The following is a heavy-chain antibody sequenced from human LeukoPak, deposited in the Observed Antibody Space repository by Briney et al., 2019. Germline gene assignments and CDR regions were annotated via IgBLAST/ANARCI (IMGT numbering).Heavy chain of an antibody. Sequence: SETLSLTCTVSGGSISSYYWSWIRQPPGKGLEWIGYIYYSGSTNYNPSLKSRVTISVDTSKNQFSLKLSSVTAADTAVYYCARRPRGVIIKSLFDSWGQGTLVTVSS. CDR1: GGSISSYY. CDR3: ARRPRGVIIKSLFDS. J-gene: IGHJ5*01. D-gene: IGHD3-10*01. V-gene: IGHV4-59*12. CDR2: IYYSGST.